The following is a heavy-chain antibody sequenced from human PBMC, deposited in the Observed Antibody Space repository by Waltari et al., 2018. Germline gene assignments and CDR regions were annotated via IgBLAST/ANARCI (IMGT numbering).Heavy chain of an antibody. J-gene: IGHJ4*02. CDR2: VYYSGYT. D-gene: IGHD2-21*01. CDR3: AESPAVDRVVYFES. V-gene: IGHV4-30-4*08. CDR1: GASISSREYS. Sequence: QVQLLESGPGLVKPSQTVSLTCTVSGASISSREYSWNGIRQAPGKGLEWIGYVYYSGYTYYTPSLKSRVTISLDTSKNQLSLRLTSVTAADTAVYYCAESPAVDRVVYFESWGRGTLVTVSS.